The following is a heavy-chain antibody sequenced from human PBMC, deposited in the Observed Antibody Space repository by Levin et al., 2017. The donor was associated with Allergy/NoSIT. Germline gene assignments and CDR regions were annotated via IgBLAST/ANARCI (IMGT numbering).Heavy chain of an antibody. Sequence: GESLKISCAASGFTFSNAWMSWVRQAPGKGLEWVGRIKSKIDGGTADYVAPVKGRFTISRDDSKNTLYLQMNSLKIEDTAVYYCTTDPALVTPDAFDIWGQGTMVTVSS. D-gene: IGHD5-18*01. CDR3: TTDPALVTPDAFDI. CDR1: GFTFSNAW. V-gene: IGHV3-15*01. CDR2: IKSKIDGGTA. J-gene: IGHJ3*02.